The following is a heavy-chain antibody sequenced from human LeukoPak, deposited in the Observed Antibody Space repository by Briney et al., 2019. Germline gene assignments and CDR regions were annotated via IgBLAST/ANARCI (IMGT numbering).Heavy chain of an antibody. CDR1: GYTFTSYG. J-gene: IGHJ4*02. D-gene: IGHD6-19*01. CDR2: ISAYNGNT. CDR3: ARDRRYSSGWLVDY. V-gene: IGHV1-18*01. Sequence: ASVKVSCTASGYTFTSYGISWVRQAPGQGLEWMGWISAYNGNTNYAQKLQGRVTMTTDTSTSTAYMELRSLRSDDTAVYYCARDRRYSSGWLVDYWGQGTLVTVSS.